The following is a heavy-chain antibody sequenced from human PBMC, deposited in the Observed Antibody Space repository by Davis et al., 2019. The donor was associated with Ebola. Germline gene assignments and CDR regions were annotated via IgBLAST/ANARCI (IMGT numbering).Heavy chain of an antibody. CDR1: GYTFTSYA. Sequence: ASVKVSCKASGYTFTSYAMHWVRQAPGQRLEWMGWINAGNGNTKYSQKFQGRVTITRDTSASTAYMELSSLRSEDTAVYYCAAGAADYYDSSGYSYYYYYGMDVWGQGTTVTVSS. CDR3: AAGAADYYDSSGYSYYYYYGMDV. CDR2: INAGNGNT. D-gene: IGHD3-22*01. J-gene: IGHJ6*02. V-gene: IGHV1-3*01.